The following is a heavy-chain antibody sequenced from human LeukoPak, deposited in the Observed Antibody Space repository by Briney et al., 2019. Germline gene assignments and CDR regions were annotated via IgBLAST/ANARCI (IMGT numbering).Heavy chain of an antibody. V-gene: IGHV4-34*01. J-gene: IGHJ3*02. CDR2: INHSGST. Sequence: PSETLSLTCAVYGGSFSNYYWSWIRQPPGKGLEWIGEINHSGSTKYNPSFKSRVTISVDRSKNQFSLKLSSVTAADTAVYYCAIKQWDPRAFDIWGQGTMVTVSS. CDR3: AIKQWDPRAFDI. CDR1: GGSFSNYY. D-gene: IGHD1-26*01.